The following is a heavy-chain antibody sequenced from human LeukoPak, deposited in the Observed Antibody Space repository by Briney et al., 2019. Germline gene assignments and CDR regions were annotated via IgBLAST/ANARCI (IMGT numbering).Heavy chain of an antibody. D-gene: IGHD6-13*01. CDR2: IYPGGST. CDR3: ARGIAAGGTSRRDFDT. J-gene: IGHJ4*02. V-gene: IGHV4-30-2*01. Sequence: PSQTLSLTCTVSGGSVSSGGYYWGWIRQPPGKGLEWIGYIYPGGSTYYNPSLKGRVSISVDRSKNQFSLNLNSVTAADTAVYFCARGIAAGGTSRRDFDTWGEGTLVTVSS. CDR1: GGSVSSGGYY.